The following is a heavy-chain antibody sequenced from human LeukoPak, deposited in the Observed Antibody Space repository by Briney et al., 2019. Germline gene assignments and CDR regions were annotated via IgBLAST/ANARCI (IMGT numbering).Heavy chain of an antibody. CDR1: GGSISSSSYY. Sequence: PSETLSLTCTVSGGSISSSSYYWGWIRQPPGKGLEWIGSIYYSGSTYYNPSLKSRVTISVDKSKNQFSLKLSSVTAADTAVYYCAAGGTPGLDYYYYGMDVWGQGTTVTVSS. J-gene: IGHJ6*02. CDR3: AAGGTPGLDYYYYGMDV. V-gene: IGHV4-39*07. CDR2: IYYSGST. D-gene: IGHD3/OR15-3a*01.